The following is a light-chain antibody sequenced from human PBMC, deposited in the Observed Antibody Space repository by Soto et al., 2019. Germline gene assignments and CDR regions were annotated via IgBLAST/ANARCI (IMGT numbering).Light chain of an antibody. CDR1: QSVLYSSNNKKY. V-gene: IGKV4-1*01. CDR3: QQYYSIPRT. CDR2: WAS. J-gene: IGKJ1*01. Sequence: DIVMTQSPDSLAVSLGERATINCKSSQSVLYSSNNKKYLAWYQQKPGQPPKLLIYWASTRESGVPDRFSGSGSGTDFTLTISSLQAEDVAVYHCQQYYSIPRTFGQGTKVEIK.